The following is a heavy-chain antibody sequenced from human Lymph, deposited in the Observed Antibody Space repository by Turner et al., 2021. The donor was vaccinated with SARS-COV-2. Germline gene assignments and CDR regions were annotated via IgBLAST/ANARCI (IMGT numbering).Heavy chain of an antibody. CDR2: ISYDGSNK. D-gene: IGHD5-12*01. V-gene: IGHV3-30-3*01. J-gene: IGHJ3*02. CDR1: GFTFSNYA. CDR3: ARDFPPQDGYNPAGGFDI. Sequence: QVQLVESGGGVVQPGRSLRLSCAASGFTFSNYAIHCVRQAPGKGLEWVAVISYDGSNKFYADSVKVRFTISRDISKNTLYLQMNSLRAEDTAVYYCARDFPPQDGYNPAGGFDIWGQGTRVSVSS.